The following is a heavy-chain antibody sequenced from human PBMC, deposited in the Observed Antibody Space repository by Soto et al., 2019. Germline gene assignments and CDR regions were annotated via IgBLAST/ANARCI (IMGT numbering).Heavy chain of an antibody. CDR1: GFTFSSYW. D-gene: IGHD3-22*01. CDR3: ARVGYYYDSSGYYHNSDAFDI. Sequence: EVQLVESGGGLVQPGGSLRLSCAASGFTFSSYWMSWVRQAPGKGLEWVANIKQDGSEKYYVDSVKGRFTISRDNAKNSLYLQMNSLRAEDTAVYYCARVGYYYDSSGYYHNSDAFDIWGQGTMVTVSS. V-gene: IGHV3-7*03. J-gene: IGHJ3*02. CDR2: IKQDGSEK.